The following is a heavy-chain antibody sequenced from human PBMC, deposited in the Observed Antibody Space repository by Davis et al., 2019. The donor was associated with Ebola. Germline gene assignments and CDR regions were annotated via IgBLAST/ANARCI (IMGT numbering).Heavy chain of an antibody. J-gene: IGHJ4*02. Sequence: GESLKISCAVSGFTFSRYWMSWVRQAPGTGLEWVANIQQDGSEIHYVDSVKGRFTISRDNTKNSLYLQMNSLRDEDTALYYCSRGGAVKFDYWGQGTLVTVSS. D-gene: IGHD4-17*01. CDR3: SRGGAVKFDY. CDR2: IQQDGSEI. CDR1: GFTFSRYW. V-gene: IGHV3-7*01.